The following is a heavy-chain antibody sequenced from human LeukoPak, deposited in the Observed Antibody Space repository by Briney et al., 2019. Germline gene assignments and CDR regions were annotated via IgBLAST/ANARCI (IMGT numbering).Heavy chain of an antibody. D-gene: IGHD6-19*01. CDR3: ARSALAVAPDY. CDR2: ISTYNGNT. Sequence: ASVKVSCKASGYIFTSYGITWVRQAPGQGLEWMGWISTYNGNTKYAQKLQGRVTMTTDTSTSTAYMELRSLRSDDTAVYYCARSALAVAPDYWGQGTLVTVSS. J-gene: IGHJ4*02. CDR1: GYIFTSYG. V-gene: IGHV1-18*01.